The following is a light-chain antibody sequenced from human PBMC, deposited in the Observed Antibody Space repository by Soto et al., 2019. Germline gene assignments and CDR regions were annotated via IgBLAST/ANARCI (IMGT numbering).Light chain of an antibody. V-gene: IGKV3D-20*02. CDR3: QQRSNWPPLT. CDR2: DAS. CDR1: QSVSSSY. Sequence: EIVLTQSPGTLSLSPGERATLSCRASQSVSSSYLAWYQQKPGQAPRLLIYDASNRASGIPARFAGSGSGTDFTLTISSLEPEDSAIYYCQQRSNWPPLTFGGGTKV. J-gene: IGKJ4*01.